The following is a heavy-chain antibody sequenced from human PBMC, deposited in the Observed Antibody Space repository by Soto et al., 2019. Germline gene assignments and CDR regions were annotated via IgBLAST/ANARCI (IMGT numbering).Heavy chain of an antibody. D-gene: IGHD6-19*01. CDR2: IRTKTYGGAT. CDR3: TRDKGSSGWSADAFDI. CDR1: GFTFRDYA. J-gene: IGHJ3*02. Sequence: EVQLVESGGGLVQPGRSLRLSWAASGFTFRDYAMSWVRQAPGKGLEWISFIRTKTYGGATQYAASVQGRFTISRDDSKSIAYLQMDSLKTEDTAVYYCTRDKGSSGWSADAFDIWGQGTGVTVSS. V-gene: IGHV3-49*04.